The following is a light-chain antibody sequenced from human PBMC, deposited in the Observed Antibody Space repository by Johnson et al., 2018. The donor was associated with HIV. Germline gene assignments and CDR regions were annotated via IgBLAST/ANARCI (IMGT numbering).Light chain of an antibody. Sequence: HSVLTQPPSVSAAPGQKVTISCSGSSSNIGNSYVCWYQQLPGTAPKLIIYENDKRPSGNPDRFSGSKSGTSATLGITGLQNGDEAVYYCGTWARSLIGFVFGTVTKVTVL. CDR2: END. CDR1: SSNIGNSY. J-gene: IGLJ1*01. V-gene: IGLV1-51*02. CDR3: GTWARSLIGFV.